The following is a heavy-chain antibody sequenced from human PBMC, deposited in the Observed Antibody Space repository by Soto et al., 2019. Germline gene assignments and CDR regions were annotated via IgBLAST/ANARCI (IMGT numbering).Heavy chain of an antibody. D-gene: IGHD6-25*01. Sequence: LXLSCAASGFTFRSFTMNWFRQAPGKGLEWVSTISSNSAYIYYTDALRGRFTISRDNAKNSLHLQMNSLRAEDTAVYYCTRDASRESSARGWFDPWGPGTLVTVSS. CDR2: ISSNSAYI. V-gene: IGHV3-21*01. CDR1: GFTFRSFT. J-gene: IGHJ5*02. CDR3: TRDASRESSARGWFDP.